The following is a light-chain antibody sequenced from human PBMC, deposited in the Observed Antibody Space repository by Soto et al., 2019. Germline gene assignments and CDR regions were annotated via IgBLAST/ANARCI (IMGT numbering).Light chain of an antibody. Sequence: ALTQPASVSGSPGQSITISCTGTSSDVGGYNYVSWYQQHPGKAPKLMIYDVSNRPSGVSNRFSGSKSGNTASLTISGLQAEDEADYYCSSYRSSSTPSVFGTGTKVTVL. J-gene: IGLJ1*01. V-gene: IGLV2-14*01. CDR3: SSYRSSSTPSV. CDR2: DVS. CDR1: SSDVGGYNY.